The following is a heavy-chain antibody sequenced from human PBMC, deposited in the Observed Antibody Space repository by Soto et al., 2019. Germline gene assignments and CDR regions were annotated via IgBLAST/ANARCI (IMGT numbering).Heavy chain of an antibody. J-gene: IGHJ4*02. CDR3: AKEQLRPGLLYSLGILLPEYGY. CDR1: GGSISSYY. CDR2: VYYSGST. D-gene: IGHD1-1*01. V-gene: IGHV4-59*01. Sequence: SETLSLTCTVSGGSISSYYWSWIRQPPGKGLEWIGYVYYSGSTNYNPSLKSRVTISVDTSKNQFSLKLSSVTAADTAVYYCAKEQLRPGLLYSLGILLPEYGYWGQGTLVTVSS.